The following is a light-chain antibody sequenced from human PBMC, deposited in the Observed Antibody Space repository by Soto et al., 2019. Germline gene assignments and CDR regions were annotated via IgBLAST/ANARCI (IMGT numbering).Light chain of an antibody. Sequence: QSALTQPRSVSGSPGQSVIISCTGTSSVVGGYNYVSWYQQHPGKAPKLMIYDVSKRPSGVPDRFSGSKSGNTASLTISGLQAEDEADYYCCSYAGSYTYVFGTGTKVTVL. J-gene: IGLJ1*01. CDR1: SSVVGGYNY. V-gene: IGLV2-11*01. CDR3: CSYAGSYTYV. CDR2: DVS.